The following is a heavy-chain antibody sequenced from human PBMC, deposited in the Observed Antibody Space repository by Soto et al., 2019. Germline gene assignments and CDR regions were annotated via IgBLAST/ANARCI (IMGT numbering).Heavy chain of an antibody. V-gene: IGHV4-39*01. J-gene: IGHJ4*02. CDR2: IYYSGST. CDR1: GGSISSSSYY. CDR3: ARPRGTISLTDY. Sequence: QLQLQESGPGLVKPSETLSLTCTVSGGSISSSSYYWGWIRQPPGKGLEWIGSIYYSGSTYYNPSLKSRVTISVDTSKNQFSLKRSSVTAADTAVYYCARPRGTISLTDYWGQGTLVTVSS. D-gene: IGHD3-9*01.